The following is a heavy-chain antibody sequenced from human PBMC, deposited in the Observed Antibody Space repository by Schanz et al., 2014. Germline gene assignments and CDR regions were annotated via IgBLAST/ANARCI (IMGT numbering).Heavy chain of an antibody. CDR2: LNPDSGET. CDR3: ARGGVLVLPPGTVKKGNDY. Sequence: QVRLVQSGAEVKKPGSSVTVSCKSSGATFNSYAFGWVRQAPGQGLEWMGWLNPDSGETLYAQRFQGRVTLTRDTSIRTAYMDLRSLLSDDAAVYFCARGGVLVLPPGTVKKGNDYWGQGTLVTVSS. V-gene: IGHV1-2*02. CDR1: GATFNSYA. D-gene: IGHD3-10*01. J-gene: IGHJ4*02.